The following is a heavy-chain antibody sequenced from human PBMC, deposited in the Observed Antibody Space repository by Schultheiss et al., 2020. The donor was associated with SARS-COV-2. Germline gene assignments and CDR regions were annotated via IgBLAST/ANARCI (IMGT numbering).Heavy chain of an antibody. J-gene: IGHJ4*02. V-gene: IGHV3-11*06. Sequence: GGSLRLSCAVSGFTFSDYYMSWIRQAPGKGLEWVSYISSSSSYTNYADSVKGRFTISRDNAKNSLYLQMNSLRAEDTAVYYCAARSRVNYSNYAYWGQGTLVTVSS. D-gene: IGHD4-11*01. CDR1: GFTFSDYY. CDR3: AARSRVNYSNYAY. CDR2: ISSSSSYT.